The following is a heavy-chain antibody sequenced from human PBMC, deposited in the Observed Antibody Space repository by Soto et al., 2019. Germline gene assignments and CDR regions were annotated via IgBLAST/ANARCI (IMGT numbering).Heavy chain of an antibody. CDR3: AIDLLDDIFCYYYPIVYYYGMDV. CDR1: GYTFTSYA. D-gene: IGHD3-22*01. V-gene: IGHV1-3*01. J-gene: IGHJ6*02. Sequence: ASVKVSCKASGYTFTSYAMHWVRQAPEQRLEWMGWINAGNGNTKYSQKFQGRVTITRDTSASTAYMELSSLRSEDTAVYYCAIDLLDDIFCYYYPIVYYYGMDVWGQGTTVTVSS. CDR2: INAGNGNT.